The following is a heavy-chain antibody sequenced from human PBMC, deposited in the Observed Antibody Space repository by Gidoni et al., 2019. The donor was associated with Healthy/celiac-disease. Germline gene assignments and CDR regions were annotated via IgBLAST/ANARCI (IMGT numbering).Heavy chain of an antibody. J-gene: IGHJ4*02. Sequence: QVQLQQWGAGLLKPSETLSLTCAVYGGSFSGYYWSWIRQPPGKGLEWIGEINHSGSTNYNPSLKSRVTISVDTSKNQFSLKLSSVTAADTAVYYCARASWSLLRYFDYWGQGTLVTVSS. V-gene: IGHV4-34*01. CDR3: ARASWSLLRYFDY. CDR2: INHSGST. CDR1: GGSFSGYY.